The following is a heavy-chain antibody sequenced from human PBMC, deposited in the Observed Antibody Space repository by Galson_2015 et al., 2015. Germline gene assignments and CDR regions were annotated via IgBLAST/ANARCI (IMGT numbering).Heavy chain of an antibody. D-gene: IGHD6-19*01. CDR1: GFTFSSYA. Sequence: SLRLSCAASGFTFSSYAMHWVRQAPGKGLEYVSAISSNGGSTYYADSVKGRFTISRDNSKNTLYLQMSSLRAEDTAVYYCVKARGWYAPYYFDYWGQGTLVTVSS. CDR3: VKARGWYAPYYFDY. J-gene: IGHJ4*02. CDR2: ISSNGGST. V-gene: IGHV3-64D*08.